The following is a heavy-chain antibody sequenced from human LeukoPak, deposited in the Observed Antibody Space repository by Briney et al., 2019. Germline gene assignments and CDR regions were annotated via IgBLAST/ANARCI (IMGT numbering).Heavy chain of an antibody. V-gene: IGHV1-18*01. CDR3: ARGDYYGSGSYYKKTVDY. D-gene: IGHD3-10*01. J-gene: IGHJ4*02. CDR2: ISAYNGNT. CDR1: GYTFTSYG. Sequence: ASVKVSCKASGYTFTSYGISWVRQAPGQGLEWMGWISAYNGNTNYAQKLQGRVTMTTDTSTSTAYMELRSLRSDDTAVYYCARGDYYGSGSYYKKTVDYWGQGTLVTVSS.